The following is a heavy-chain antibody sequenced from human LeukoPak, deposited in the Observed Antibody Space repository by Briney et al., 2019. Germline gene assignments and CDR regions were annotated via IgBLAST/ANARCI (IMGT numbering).Heavy chain of an antibody. CDR2: ISGSGGST. CDR1: GFTFSSYA. D-gene: IGHD6-19*01. V-gene: IGHV3-23*01. CDR3: ANSRQYGIAVAGTFDY. J-gene: IGHJ4*02. Sequence: GGSLRLSCAASGFTFSSYAMSWVRQAPGKGLEWVSAISGSGGSTYYADSVKGRFTISRDNSKNTLYLRMNSLRAEDTAVYYCANSRQYGIAVAGTFDYWGQGTLVTVSS.